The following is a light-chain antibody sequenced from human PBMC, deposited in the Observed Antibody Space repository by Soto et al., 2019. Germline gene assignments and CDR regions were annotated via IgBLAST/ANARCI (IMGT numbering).Light chain of an antibody. CDR1: SSNIGAGYD. CDR3: QSYDSSLSAVV. V-gene: IGLV1-40*01. J-gene: IGLJ2*01. Sequence: QSVLTQPPSVSGAPGQRATISCTGSSSNIGAGYDVHWYQQLPGTAPKLLIYGISNRPSGVPDRFSGSKSGTSASLAITGLQAEDEADYYCQSYDSSLSAVVFGGGTKVTVL. CDR2: GIS.